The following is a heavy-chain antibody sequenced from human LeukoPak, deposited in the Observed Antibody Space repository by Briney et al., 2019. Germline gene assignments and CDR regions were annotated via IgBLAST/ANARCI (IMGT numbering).Heavy chain of an antibody. CDR3: ARGVSQWLEG. D-gene: IGHD6-19*01. V-gene: IGHV1-8*02. Sequence: ASVKVSCKASGYTFTSYYMHWVRQATGQELEWMGWMNPNSGNTGYAQKFQGRVTMTRNTSISTAYMELSSLRSEDTAVYYCARGVSQWLEGWGQGTLVTVSS. CDR2: MNPNSGNT. CDR1: GYTFTSYY. J-gene: IGHJ4*02.